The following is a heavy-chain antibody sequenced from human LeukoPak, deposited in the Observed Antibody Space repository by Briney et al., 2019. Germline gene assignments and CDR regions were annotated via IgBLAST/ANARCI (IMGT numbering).Heavy chain of an antibody. CDR2: IYYSGST. Sequence: SETLSLTCTVSGGSISSYYWSWIRQPPGKGLEWIGYIYYSGSTNYNPSLKSRVTISVDTSKNQFSLKLSPVTAADTAVYYCARGGLWFGELSHFDYWGQGTLVTVSS. CDR3: ARGGLWFGELSHFDY. V-gene: IGHV4-59*01. CDR1: GGSISSYY. J-gene: IGHJ4*02. D-gene: IGHD3-10*01.